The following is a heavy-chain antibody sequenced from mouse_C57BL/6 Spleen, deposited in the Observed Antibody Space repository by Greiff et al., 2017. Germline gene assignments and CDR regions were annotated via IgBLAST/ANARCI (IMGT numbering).Heavy chain of an antibody. D-gene: IGHD1-1*01. CDR1: GYTFTDYE. CDR3: TRPVVGAMDY. CDR2: IDPETGGT. J-gene: IGHJ4*01. V-gene: IGHV1-15*01. Sequence: VQLVESGAELVRPGASVTLSCKASGYTFTDYEMHWVKQTPVHGLEWIGAIDPETGGTAYNQKFKGKAILTADKSSSTAYMELRSLTSEDSAVYYCTRPVVGAMDYWGQGTSVTVSS.